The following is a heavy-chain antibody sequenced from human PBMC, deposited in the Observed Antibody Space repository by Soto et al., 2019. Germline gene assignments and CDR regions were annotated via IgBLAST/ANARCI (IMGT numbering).Heavy chain of an antibody. CDR3: ARDQYSSSANPNYYYYGMDV. D-gene: IGHD6-6*01. CDR2: IIPIFGTA. V-gene: IGHV1-69*13. Sequence: SVKVSCKASGYTFSSYAISWVRQAPGQGLEWMGGIIPIFGTANYAQKFQGRVTITADESTSTAYMELSSLRSEDTAVYYCARDQYSSSANPNYYYYGMDVWGQGTTVTVSS. CDR1: GYTFSSYA. J-gene: IGHJ6*02.